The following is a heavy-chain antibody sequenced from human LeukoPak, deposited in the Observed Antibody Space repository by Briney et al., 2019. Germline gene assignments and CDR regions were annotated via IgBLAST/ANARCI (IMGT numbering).Heavy chain of an antibody. D-gene: IGHD6-13*01. CDR3: ARAGIAAAPRTLFDF. CDR2: IYYNGNT. Sequence: SETLSLTCTVSGGSISSGRFYWSWIRQHPGKGLEWIGYIYYNGNTYYNPSLKSRVTISLDTSKNQFSLELSSVTAADTAVYYCARAGIAAAPRTLFDFWGQGTLVTVSS. CDR1: GGSISSGRFY. J-gene: IGHJ4*02. V-gene: IGHV4-31*03.